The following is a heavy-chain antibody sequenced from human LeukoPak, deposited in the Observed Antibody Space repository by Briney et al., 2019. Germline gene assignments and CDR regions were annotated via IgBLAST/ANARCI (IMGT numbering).Heavy chain of an antibody. Sequence: GGSLRLSCAAFGFTFSTFAMGGVRQAPGQGLEWVSGLSASGGSTYYADSVKGRFTISGDNSKNTVYLQMKNLRAEDTAVYYCARDLHFESSSNWYGAFDIWGQGTMVTVFS. V-gene: IGHV3-23*01. D-gene: IGHD6-13*01. CDR1: GFTFSTFA. CDR2: LSASGGST. J-gene: IGHJ3*02. CDR3: ARDLHFESSSNWYGAFDI.